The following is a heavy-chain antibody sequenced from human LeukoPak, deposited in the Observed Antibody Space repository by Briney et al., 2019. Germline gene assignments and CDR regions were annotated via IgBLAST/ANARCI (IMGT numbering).Heavy chain of an antibody. CDR2: ISSNGGST. J-gene: IGHJ4*02. V-gene: IGHV3-64*01. CDR1: GFTFSSYA. CDR3: ARDRRD. Sequence: GGSLRLSCAASGFTFSSYAMHWVRQAPGKGLEYVSAISSNGGSTYYANSVKGRFTISRDNSKNTLYLQMGSLRAEDMAVYYCARDRRDWGQGTLVTVSS.